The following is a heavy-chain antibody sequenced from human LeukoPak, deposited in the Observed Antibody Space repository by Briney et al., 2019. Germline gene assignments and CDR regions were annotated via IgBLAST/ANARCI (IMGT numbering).Heavy chain of an antibody. D-gene: IGHD5-18*01. CDR2: IGTAGDT. V-gene: IGHV3-13*01. CDR3: AKDVDTAMVTSEYFQH. CDR1: GFTFSSYD. J-gene: IGHJ1*01. Sequence: PGGSLRLSCAASGFTFSSYDMHWVRQATGKGLEWVSAIGTAGDTYYPGSVKGRFTISRDNSKNTLYLQMNSLRAEDTAVYYCAKDVDTAMVTSEYFQHWGQGTLVTVSS.